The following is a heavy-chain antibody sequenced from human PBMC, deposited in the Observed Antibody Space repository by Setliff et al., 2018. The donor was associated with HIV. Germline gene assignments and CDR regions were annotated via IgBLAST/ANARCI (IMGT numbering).Heavy chain of an antibody. J-gene: IGHJ5*02. CDR3: TTEDPWLRFGH. D-gene: IGHD5-12*01. Sequence: VGSLRLSCAASGFTFNNAWMTWVRQAPGKGLEWVGHIKSKTDGGTTDYAAPVKGGFTISRDDSKTTLYLQMNSLKTEDTAVYYCTTEDPWLRFGHWGQGTLVTVSS. CDR1: GFTFNNAW. CDR2: IKSKTDGGTT. V-gene: IGHV3-15*01.